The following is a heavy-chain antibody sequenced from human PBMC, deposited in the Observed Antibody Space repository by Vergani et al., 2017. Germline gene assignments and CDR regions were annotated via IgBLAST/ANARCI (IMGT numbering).Heavy chain of an antibody. CDR1: GGSLTSDTFY. V-gene: IGHV4-61*01. CDR3: AREKGDLRGDAFDI. CDR2: IYANGNT. J-gene: IGHJ3*02. Sequence: QVQLEESGPGLVKPSETLSLTCNVSGGSLTSDTFYWGWLRQPPGKGLEWIGRIYANGNTNYNPSLESRVTMSVDTSTNQFSLKLTSVTAADTAVYFCAREKGDLRGDAFDIWGQGTMVSVSS. D-gene: IGHD3-16*01.